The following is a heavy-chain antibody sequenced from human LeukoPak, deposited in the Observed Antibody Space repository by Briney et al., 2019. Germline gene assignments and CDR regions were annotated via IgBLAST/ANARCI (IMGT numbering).Heavy chain of an antibody. CDR3: AREFSYYGSGSYYNADFDY. CDR2: ISAYNGNT. D-gene: IGHD3-10*01. CDR1: GYTFTSYG. Sequence: GASVKVSCKASGYTFTSYGISWVRQAPGQGLEWMGWISAYNGNTNYAQKLQGRVTMTTDTSTSTAYMELRSLRSDDTAVYYCAREFSYYGSGSYYNADFDYWGQGTLVTVSS. J-gene: IGHJ4*02. V-gene: IGHV1-18*01.